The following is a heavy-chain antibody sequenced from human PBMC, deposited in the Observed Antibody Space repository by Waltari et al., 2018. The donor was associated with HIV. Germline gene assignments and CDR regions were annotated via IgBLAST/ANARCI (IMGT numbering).Heavy chain of an antibody. CDR2: IYPGDSDT. V-gene: IGHV5-51*03. D-gene: IGHD2-21*02. J-gene: IGHJ1*01. CDR1: GFSFTTYW. CDR3: VLGMVVTATHEYSQH. Sequence: EVQLVQSGAEVKKPGESLKLTCKGSGFSFTTYWIGWVRQMPGKGLAWMAIIYPGDSDTTYRPAVQGQVTIAADKSISTAYLQWSSLKASDTAMYYCVLGMVVTATHEYSQHWGQGTLVTVSS.